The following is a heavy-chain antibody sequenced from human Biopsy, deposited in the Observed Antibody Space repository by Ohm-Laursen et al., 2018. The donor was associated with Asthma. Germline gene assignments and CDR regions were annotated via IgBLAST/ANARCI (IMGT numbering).Heavy chain of an antibody. Sequence: SVKVSCKTSGYTFNSAGITWVRQAPGQGLEWMGWISVYNGNTKVAQKLQDRVTMITDTPTSTAYMELRGLRSDDTAVYFCARAVDYSHYYGIDVWGQGTTVTVS. CDR3: ARAVDYSHYYGIDV. D-gene: IGHD3-10*01. CDR1: GYTFNSAG. J-gene: IGHJ6*02. V-gene: IGHV1-18*01. CDR2: ISVYNGNT.